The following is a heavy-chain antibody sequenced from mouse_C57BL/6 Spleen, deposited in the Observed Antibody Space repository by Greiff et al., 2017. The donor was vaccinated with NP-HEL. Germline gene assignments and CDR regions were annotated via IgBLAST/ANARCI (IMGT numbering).Heavy chain of an antibody. D-gene: IGHD2-1*01. V-gene: IGHV3-6*01. CDR3: ARRGGNYKYFDV. CDR1: GYSITSGYY. J-gene: IGHJ1*03. CDR2: ISYDGSN. Sequence: ESGPGLVKPSQSLSLTCSVTGYSITSGYYWNWIRQFPGNKLEWMGYISYDGSNNYNPSLKNRISITRDTSKNQFFLKLNSVTTEDTATYYCARRGGNYKYFDVWGTGTTVTVSS.